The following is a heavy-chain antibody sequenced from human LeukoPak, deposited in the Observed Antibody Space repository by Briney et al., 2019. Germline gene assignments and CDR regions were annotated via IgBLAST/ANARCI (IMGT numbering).Heavy chain of an antibody. V-gene: IGHV3-23*01. CDR3: ASQNRYCSSTDCFFDY. Sequence: PAGGSLRLSCAASGFTFSNYAMNWVRQAPGRGLEWVSAISGSGGSTYYADSVKGRFTISRDTSRNTLYLQMNSLRAEDTAVYYCASQNRYCSSTDCFFDYWGQGTLVTVSS. CDR1: GFTFSNYA. CDR2: ISGSGGST. J-gene: IGHJ4*02. D-gene: IGHD2-2*01.